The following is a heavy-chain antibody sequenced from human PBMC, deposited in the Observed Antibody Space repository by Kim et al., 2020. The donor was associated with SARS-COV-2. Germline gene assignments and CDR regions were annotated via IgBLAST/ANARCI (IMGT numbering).Heavy chain of an antibody. CDR2: VKSKTDGGTI. CDR3: ATGAGPVY. J-gene: IGHJ4*02. D-gene: IGHD3-16*01. Sequence: GGSLRLSCEASGLTFSKAWMNWVRQAPGKGLEWVGRVKSKTDGGTIDYAAPVKGRFTIARDDSRNTVYLQMNSLKTEDTAVYYCATGAGPVYWVQGTLVAVSS. V-gene: IGHV3-15*01. CDR1: GLTFSKAW.